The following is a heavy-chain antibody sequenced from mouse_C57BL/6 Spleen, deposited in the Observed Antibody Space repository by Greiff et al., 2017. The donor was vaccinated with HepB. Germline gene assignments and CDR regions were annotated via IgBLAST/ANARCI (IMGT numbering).Heavy chain of an antibody. J-gene: IGHJ2*01. CDR1: GYTFTSYT. V-gene: IGHV1-4*01. Sequence: VQLQQSGAELARPGASVKMSCKASGYTFTSYTMHWVKQRPGQGLEWIGYINPSSGYTKYNQKFKDKATLTADKSSSTAYMQLSSLKSEDSAVYYSARRFYDYDLYYCDYWGQGTTLTVSS. CDR2: INPSSGYT. CDR3: ARRFYDYDLYYCDY. D-gene: IGHD2-4*01.